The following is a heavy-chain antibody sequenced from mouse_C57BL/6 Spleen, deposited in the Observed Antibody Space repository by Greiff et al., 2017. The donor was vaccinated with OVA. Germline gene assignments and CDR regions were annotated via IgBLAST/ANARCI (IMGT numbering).Heavy chain of an antibody. V-gene: IGHV1-64*01. Sequence: QVQLQQPGAELVKPGASVKLSCKASGYTFTSYWMHWVKQRPGHGLEWIGMIHPNSGSTNYNEKFKSKATLTVDKSSSTAYMQLSSLTSEDSAVYYCARDGNRYYFDYWGQGTTLTVSS. J-gene: IGHJ2*01. CDR1: GYTFTSYW. CDR3: ARDGNRYYFDY. CDR2: IHPNSGST. D-gene: IGHD2-1*01.